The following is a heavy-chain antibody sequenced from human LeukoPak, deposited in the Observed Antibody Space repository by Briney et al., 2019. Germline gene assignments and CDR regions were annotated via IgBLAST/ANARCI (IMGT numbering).Heavy chain of an antibody. D-gene: IGHD1-14*01. Sequence: GGSLRLTCAASGFTVSSNYMSWVRQAPGKGLEWVSVIYSGGSTYYADSVKGRFTISRDNSKNTLYLQMNSLRAEDTAVYYCARDRRTGRRIGYYYYMDVWGKGTTVTVSS. CDR1: GFTVSSNY. CDR2: IYSGGST. CDR3: ARDRRTGRRIGYYYYMDV. J-gene: IGHJ6*03. V-gene: IGHV3-66*02.